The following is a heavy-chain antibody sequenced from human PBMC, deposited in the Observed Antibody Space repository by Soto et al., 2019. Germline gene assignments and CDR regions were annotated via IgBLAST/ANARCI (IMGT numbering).Heavy chain of an antibody. CDR3: ARRHYYDTENRDAFDI. D-gene: IGHD3-22*01. CDR1: GFTFSTYS. Sequence: PGGSLRLSCVASGFTFSTYSMNWVRQAPGKGLEWVSSMSSRSDYIFHADSVKGRFTISRDNAKNPLYLQMNSLRAEDTAVYYCARRHYYDTENRDAFDIWGQGTLVTVSS. CDR2: MSSRSDYI. J-gene: IGHJ3*02. V-gene: IGHV3-21*01.